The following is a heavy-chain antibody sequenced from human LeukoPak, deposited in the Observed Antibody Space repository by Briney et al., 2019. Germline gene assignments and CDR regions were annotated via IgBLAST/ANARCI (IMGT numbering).Heavy chain of an antibody. D-gene: IGHD3-22*01. CDR1: GVSISSYY. Sequence: SGTLSLTCTVSGVSISSYYWSWIRQPPREGLEWIGNIYYSGSTKYNPSLKSRVTISVDTSKNHFSLRLSSVTAADTAVYYCARHGNYYDSSGYNYYFDYWGQGTLVTVSS. J-gene: IGHJ4*02. CDR2: IYYSGST. CDR3: ARHGNYYDSSGYNYYFDY. V-gene: IGHV4-59*08.